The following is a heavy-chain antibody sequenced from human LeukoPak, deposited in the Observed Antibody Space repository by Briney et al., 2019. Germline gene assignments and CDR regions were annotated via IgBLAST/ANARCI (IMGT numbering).Heavy chain of an antibody. CDR3: VSSASGWYYYDY. CDR2: IYSGGST. Sequence: GGSLRLSCAASGFIFSNYGMSWVRQAPGKGLEWVSVIYSGGSTYYADSVKGRFTISRDNSKNTLYLQMNSLRAEDTAVYYCVSSASGWYYYDYWGQGTLVTVSS. V-gene: IGHV3-53*01. CDR1: GFIFSNYG. J-gene: IGHJ4*02. D-gene: IGHD6-19*01.